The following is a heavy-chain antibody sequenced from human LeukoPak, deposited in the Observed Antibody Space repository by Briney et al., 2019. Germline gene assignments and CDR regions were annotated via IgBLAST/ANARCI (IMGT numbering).Heavy chain of an antibody. CDR2: IDANSGGT. J-gene: IGHJ4*02. CDR3: ARGKTMVYCGGDCYRFDN. V-gene: IGHV1-2*02. CDR1: GDTFTGYY. D-gene: IGHD2-21*02. Sequence: GASVKVSCKASGDTFTGYYMHWVRQAPGQGLEWMGWIDANSGGTNYAQKFQGRVTMTRDTSISTAYMELSRLLSGDTAVYYCARGKTMVYCGGDCYRFDNWGQGTLVTVSS.